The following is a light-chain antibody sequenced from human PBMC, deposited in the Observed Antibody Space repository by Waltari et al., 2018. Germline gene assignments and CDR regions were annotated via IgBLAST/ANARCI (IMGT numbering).Light chain of an antibody. CDR2: RNN. CDR1: SSNIGSNY. Sequence: QSVLTQPPSASGTPGQRVTISCSGSSSNIGSNYVYWYQQLPGTAPKLLIYRNNQRPSGFPDRFSGSKSGTSASLAISGLRSEDEADYYCAAWDDSLRWVFGGGTKLTVL. J-gene: IGLJ2*01. CDR3: AAWDDSLRWV. V-gene: IGLV1-47*01.